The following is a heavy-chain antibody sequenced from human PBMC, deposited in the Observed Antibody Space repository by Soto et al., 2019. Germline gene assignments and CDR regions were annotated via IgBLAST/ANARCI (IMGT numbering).Heavy chain of an antibody. J-gene: IGHJ4*02. V-gene: IGHV4-4*07. CDR1: GGSITTYY. CDR2: IYSGGST. Sequence: PSETLSLTCTVSGGSITTYYWSWIRQPAGKGLEWIGRIYSGGSTNYNPSLRSRVTVSVDMSKNQFSLKLSSATAADTAVYYCARGQGGFGEFSLDYWGQGTLVTVSS. D-gene: IGHD3-10*01. CDR3: ARGQGGFGEFSLDY.